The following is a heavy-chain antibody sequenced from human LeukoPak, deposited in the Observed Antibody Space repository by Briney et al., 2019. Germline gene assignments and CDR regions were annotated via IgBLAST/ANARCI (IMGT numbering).Heavy chain of an antibody. CDR2: IYPGDSDT. V-gene: IGHV5-51*01. J-gene: IGHJ4*02. D-gene: IGHD2-21*01. CDR1: GYSFTNYW. Sequence: GESLKISCKASGYSFTNYWIGWVRQMPGRGLEWMGIIYPGDSDTRYSPSFQGQVTISADKSISTAYLQWSSLKASDTAMYYCARQSSYCGGDCYSARYWGQGTLVTVSS. CDR3: ARQSSYCGGDCYSARY.